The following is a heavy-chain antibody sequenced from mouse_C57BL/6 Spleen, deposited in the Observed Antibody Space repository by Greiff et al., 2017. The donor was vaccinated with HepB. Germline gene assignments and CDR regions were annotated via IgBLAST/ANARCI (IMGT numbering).Heavy chain of an antibody. J-gene: IGHJ1*03. V-gene: IGHV5-9*01. D-gene: IGHD1-1*02. CDR3: ARHEGGNHWYFDV. CDR2: ISGGGGNT. CDR1: GFTFSSYT. Sequence: EVQGVESGGGLVKPGGSLKLSCAASGFTFSSYTMSWVRQTPEKRLEWVATISGGGGNTYYPDSVKGRFTISRDNAKNTLYLQMSSLRSEDTALYYCARHEGGNHWYFDVWGTGTTVTVSS.